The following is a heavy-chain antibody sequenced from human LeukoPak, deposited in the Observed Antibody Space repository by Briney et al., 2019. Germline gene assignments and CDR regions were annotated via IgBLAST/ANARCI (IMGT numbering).Heavy chain of an antibody. CDR3: SRGRWALGQDY. D-gene: IGHD5-24*01. J-gene: IGHJ4*02. Sequence: ASVKVSCKTYGYTFTNYDFNWVRQAPGRGLEWMLWMNADSGNTGYAQKFQGRVTVTTDMYTTTAYMDLSSLTSEDTAVYYCSRGRWALGQDYWGQGTLVTVSS. CDR1: GYTFTNYD. V-gene: IGHV1-8*03. CDR2: MNADSGNT.